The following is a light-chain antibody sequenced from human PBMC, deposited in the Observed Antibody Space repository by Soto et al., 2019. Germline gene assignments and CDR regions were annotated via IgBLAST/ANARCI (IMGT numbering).Light chain of an antibody. CDR1: QNIASF. J-gene: IGKJ4*01. Sequence: DIQMTQSPSSLSASVGDMVTITCRASQNIASFLNWYQQSPGKAPKVVMYTAFNLQSGVPSRFSGSGSGTDFTLTISNLQPEDFATYYCQQTFTTPLTFGGATKV. V-gene: IGKV1-39*01. CDR2: TAF. CDR3: QQTFTTPLT.